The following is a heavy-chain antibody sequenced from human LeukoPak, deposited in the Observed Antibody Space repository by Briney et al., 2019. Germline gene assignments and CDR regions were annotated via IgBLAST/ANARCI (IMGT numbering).Heavy chain of an antibody. CDR2: INHSGST. D-gene: IGHD5-12*01. CDR3: ARAVGGYTPRRPVKNPSYYFDY. Sequence: SETLSLTCAVYGGSFSGYYWSWIRQPPGKGLEWIGEINHSGSTNYNPSLKSRVTISVDTSKNQFSLKLSSVTAADTAVYYCARAVGGYTPRRPVKNPSYYFDYWGQGTLVTVSS. J-gene: IGHJ4*02. CDR1: GGSFSGYY. V-gene: IGHV4-34*01.